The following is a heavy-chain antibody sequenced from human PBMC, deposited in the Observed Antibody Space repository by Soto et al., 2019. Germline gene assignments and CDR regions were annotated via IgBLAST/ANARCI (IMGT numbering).Heavy chain of an antibody. Sequence: QVQLEQSGAEVKKPGSSVKVSCKASGGTLSDHGVAWLRQAPGQGLEWMGGTIPVFNTAKYAQKFQGRVTVTADKFTNIAYMELSSLRSEDTAFYFCAGGVYGSGNYYTGPSAFDIWGQGTMVIVSS. D-gene: IGHD3-10*01. CDR2: TIPVFNTA. V-gene: IGHV1-69*06. CDR3: AGGVYGSGNYYTGPSAFDI. CDR1: GGTLSDHG. J-gene: IGHJ3*02.